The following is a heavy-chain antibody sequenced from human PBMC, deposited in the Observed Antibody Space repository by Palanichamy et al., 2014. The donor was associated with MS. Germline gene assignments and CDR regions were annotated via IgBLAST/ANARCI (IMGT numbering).Heavy chain of an antibody. CDR3: ARLGGVTSPRGHDFDI. J-gene: IGHJ3*02. V-gene: IGHV4-34*01. D-gene: IGHD2-8*02. CDR2: INDSGST. Sequence: QLQQWGGRTVEAFGDPVPHLRCLWWVVQWLLLELDPPAPRKGLEWIGEINDSGSTNYNSPLKSRVTISVDTSKNQFSLKLNSVTAADTAMYYCARLGGVTSPRGHDFDIWSQGTMVTVSS. CDR1: WVVQWLL.